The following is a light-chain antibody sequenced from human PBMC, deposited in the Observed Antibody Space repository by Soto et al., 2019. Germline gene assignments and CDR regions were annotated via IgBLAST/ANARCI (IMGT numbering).Light chain of an antibody. J-gene: IGKJ1*01. CDR3: MQGTEFPQT. V-gene: IGKV2-24*01. CDR2: KIS. Sequence: EIVMTQTPLSSPVTLGQPASISCRSSQSLVHSDGNTYLSWLQQRPRQPPRPLIYKISTGFSGVPDRFSGSGAGTDFTMKMSRVEAEDVGVYYFMQGTEFPQTFGQGTKVEIQ. CDR1: QSLVHSDGNTY.